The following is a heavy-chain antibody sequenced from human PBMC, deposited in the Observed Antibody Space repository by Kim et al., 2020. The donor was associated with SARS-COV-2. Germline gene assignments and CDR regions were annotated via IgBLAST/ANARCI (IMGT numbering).Heavy chain of an antibody. CDR2: TA. CDR3: ARDLAAAAV. D-gene: IGHD6-13*01. V-gene: IGHV1-69*01. Sequence: TANYAQKFQGRVTITADESTSTAYMELSSLRSEDTAVYYCARDLAAAAVWGQGTLVTVSS. J-gene: IGHJ4*02.